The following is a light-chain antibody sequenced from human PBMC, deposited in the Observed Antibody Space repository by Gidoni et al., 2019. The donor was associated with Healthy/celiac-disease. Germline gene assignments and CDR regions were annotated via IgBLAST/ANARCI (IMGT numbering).Light chain of an antibody. J-gene: IGKJ1*01. V-gene: IGKV1-17*01. CDR1: QGIRND. CDR3: LQHNSYPRT. Sequence: IQMTHSPSSLSASVGDRVTITCLESQGIRNDLGCYQQKPGKAPKRLIYAASSLQSGVPSRFSGSGSGTEFTLTISSLQHEDFATYYCLQHNSYPRTFGQGTKVEIK. CDR2: AAS.